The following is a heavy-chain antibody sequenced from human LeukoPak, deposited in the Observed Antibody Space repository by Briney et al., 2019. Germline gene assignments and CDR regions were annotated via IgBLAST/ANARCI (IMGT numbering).Heavy chain of an antibody. CDR2: IYYSGST. CDR1: GGSISSSSYY. CDR3: ARPSSGYSPFGP. V-gene: IGHV4-39*01. J-gene: IGHJ5*02. Sequence: SETLSLTCTVSGGSISSSSYYWGWIRQPPGKGLEWIGSIYYSGSTYYNPSLKSRVTISVDTSKNQFSLKLSSVTAADTAVYYCARPSSGYSPFGPWGQGTLVTVSS. D-gene: IGHD3-22*01.